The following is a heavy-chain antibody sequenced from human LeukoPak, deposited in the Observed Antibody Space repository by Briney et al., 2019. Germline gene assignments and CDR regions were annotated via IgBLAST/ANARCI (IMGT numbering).Heavy chain of an antibody. Sequence: SQTLSLTCTVSGGSISSGDYYWSWIRQPPGKGLEWIGYIYYSGSTYYNPSLKSRVTISVDTSKNQFSLKLSSVTAADTAVYYCARDLAPANYGDLEPLDSWGQGTLVTVSS. V-gene: IGHV4-30-4*01. D-gene: IGHD4-17*01. CDR1: GGSISSGDYY. CDR2: IYYSGST. J-gene: IGHJ4*02. CDR3: ARDLAPANYGDLEPLDS.